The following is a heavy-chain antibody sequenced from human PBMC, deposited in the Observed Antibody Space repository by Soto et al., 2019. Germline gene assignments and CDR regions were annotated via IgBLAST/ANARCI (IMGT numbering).Heavy chain of an antibody. CDR3: ARDKPYSSSWGAFDI. Sequence: EVQLVESGGGLIQPGGSLRLSCAASGFTVSSNYMSWVRQAPGKGLEWVSVIYSGGSTYYADSVKGRFTISRDNSKNTLYLQMNSLRAEDTAVYYCARDKPYSSSWGAFDIWGQGTMVTVSS. D-gene: IGHD6-13*01. V-gene: IGHV3-53*01. J-gene: IGHJ3*02. CDR2: IYSGGST. CDR1: GFTVSSNY.